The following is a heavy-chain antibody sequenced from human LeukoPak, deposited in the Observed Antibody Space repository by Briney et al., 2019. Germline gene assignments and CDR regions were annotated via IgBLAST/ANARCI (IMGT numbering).Heavy chain of an antibody. D-gene: IGHD1-26*01. CDR1: GFSFSNNP. CDR2: SSSDGNNE. CDR3: ARGSATTLYYYYYMDV. V-gene: IGHV3-30*01. Sequence: GGSLRLSCAASGFSFSNNPMHWVRQAAGRGLEWVAVSSSDGNNEYYANSVKGRFTISRDNSKNTLYLQMDSLRPEDTAVYYCARGSATTLYYYYYMDVWGKGTTVTVSS. J-gene: IGHJ6*03.